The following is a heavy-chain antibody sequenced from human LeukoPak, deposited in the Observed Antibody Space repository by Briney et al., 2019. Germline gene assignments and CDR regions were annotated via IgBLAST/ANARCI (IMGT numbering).Heavy chain of an antibody. CDR2: IYYSGST. Sequence: SETLSLTCTVSGGSISSSSYYWGWIRQPPGKGLGWIGSIYYSGSTYYNPSLKSRVTISVDTSKNQFSLKLSSVTAADTAVYYCARQMATANDAFDIWGQGTMVTVSS. CDR1: GGSISSSSYY. CDR3: ARQMATANDAFDI. V-gene: IGHV4-39*01. J-gene: IGHJ3*02. D-gene: IGHD5-24*01.